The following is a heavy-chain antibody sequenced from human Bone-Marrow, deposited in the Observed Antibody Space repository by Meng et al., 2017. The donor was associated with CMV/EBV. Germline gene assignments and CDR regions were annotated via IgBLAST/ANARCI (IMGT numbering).Heavy chain of an antibody. D-gene: IGHD3-3*01. J-gene: IGHJ4*02. CDR2: INPSGGST. V-gene: IGHV1-46*01. Sequence: ASVKVSCKASGYTFTSYYMHWVRQAPGQGLEWMGIINPSGGSTSYAQKFQGRVTMTRDTSTSTVYMELSSLRSEDTAVYYCASGNYDFWSGYLLDYWGQGTLVTVSS. CDR3: ASGNYDFWSGYLLDY. CDR1: GYTFTSYY.